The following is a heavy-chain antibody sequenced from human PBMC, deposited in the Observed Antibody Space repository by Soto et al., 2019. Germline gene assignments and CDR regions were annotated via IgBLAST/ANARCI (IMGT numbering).Heavy chain of an antibody. CDR3: VRELWGQSDP. CDR1: GGSISSSSYY. Sequence: SETLSLTCTVSGGSISSSSYYWGWIRQPPGKGLEWIGSIYYSGSTYYNPSLKSRVTISVDTSKNQFSLKLSSVTAADTAVYYCVRELWGQSDPWGQGTLVTVSS. CDR2: IYYSGST. J-gene: IGHJ5*02. D-gene: IGHD2-21*01. V-gene: IGHV4-39*01.